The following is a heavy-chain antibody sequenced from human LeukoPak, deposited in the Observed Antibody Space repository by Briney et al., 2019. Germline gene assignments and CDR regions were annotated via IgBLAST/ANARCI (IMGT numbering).Heavy chain of an antibody. D-gene: IGHD5/OR15-5a*01. CDR3: ARVSVYDWESFYDY. V-gene: IGHV4-34*01. J-gene: IGHJ4*02. CDR2: INHSGST. Sequence: SETLSLTCAVYGGSFSGYYWSWIRQPPGKGLEWIGEINHSGSTNYNPSLKRRVTISVDTSKNQFSLKLSSVTAADTAMYDCARVSVYDWESFYDYWGQGSLVTVSS. CDR1: GGSFSGYY.